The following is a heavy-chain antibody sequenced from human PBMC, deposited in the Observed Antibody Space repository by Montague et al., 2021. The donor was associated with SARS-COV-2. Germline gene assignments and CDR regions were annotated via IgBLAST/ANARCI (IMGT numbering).Heavy chain of an antibody. J-gene: IGHJ3*02. D-gene: IGHD3-3*01. CDR3: ARPSGRDTIFGVVIIFDAFDI. V-gene: IGHV4-39*01. CDR2: IYYSGST. CDR1: GGSISSSNYY. Sequence: SETLSLTCTVSGGSISSSNYYWGWIRQPPGKGLEWIGSIYYSGSTYYTPSLKSRVTISVDTSKNKFSLRLSSVTAADTAVYYCARPSGRDTIFGVVIIFDAFDIWGQGTMVTVSS.